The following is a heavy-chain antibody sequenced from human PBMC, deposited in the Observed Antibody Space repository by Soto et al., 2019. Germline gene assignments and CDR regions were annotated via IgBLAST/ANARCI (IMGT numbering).Heavy chain of an antibody. CDR2: ISADKGNT. Sequence: QVQLVQSGAEVKKPGASVKVSCKASGYTFTSNGISWVRQAPGQGLEWMGWISADKGNTNYAQKVQGRVTMTRDTSTSTVYMELRSLRSEDTAVYFCARDSADEFDIWGQGTMVTVSS. J-gene: IGHJ3*02. CDR1: GYTFTSNG. CDR3: ARDSADEFDI. V-gene: IGHV1-18*01.